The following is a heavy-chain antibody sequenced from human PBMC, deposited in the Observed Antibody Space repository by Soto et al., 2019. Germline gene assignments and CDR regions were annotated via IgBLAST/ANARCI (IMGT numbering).Heavy chain of an antibody. D-gene: IGHD6-19*01. V-gene: IGHV3-23*01. Sequence: EVQLLESGGGLVQPGGSLRLSCAASGFTFSSYAMSWVRQAPGKGLEWVSAISGSGGSTYYADSVKGRFTISRDNSKNTLYLQMNSLRADDTAVYYCAKGNGDVYGYSSGWYLQYFDYWGQGALVTVSS. CDR1: GFTFSSYA. CDR2: ISGSGGST. CDR3: AKGNGDVYGYSSGWYLQYFDY. J-gene: IGHJ4*02.